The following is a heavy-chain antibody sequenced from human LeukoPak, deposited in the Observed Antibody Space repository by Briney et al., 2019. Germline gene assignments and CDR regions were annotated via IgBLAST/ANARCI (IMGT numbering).Heavy chain of an antibody. Sequence: GESLKISCKGSGYSFTSYWIGWVRQMPGKGLEWMGIIYPGDSDTRYSPSFQGQVTISADKSISTAYLQWSSLKASDTAMYYCARAGCSGGSCYSGGDYWGQGTLVTVSS. V-gene: IGHV5-51*01. J-gene: IGHJ4*02. D-gene: IGHD2-15*01. CDR1: GYSFTSYW. CDR3: ARAGCSGGSCYSGGDY. CDR2: IYPGDSDT.